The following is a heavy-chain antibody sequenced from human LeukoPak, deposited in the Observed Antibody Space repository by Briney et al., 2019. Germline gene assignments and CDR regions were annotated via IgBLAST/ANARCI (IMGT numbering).Heavy chain of an antibody. CDR1: GFTFSSYA. CDR3: AKGPLISGRFGYFDY. D-gene: IGHD3/OR15-3a*01. CDR2: ISGSGGST. V-gene: IGHV3-23*01. J-gene: IGHJ4*02. Sequence: GGSLRLSCAASGFTFSSYAMSWVRQAPGKGLERVSAISGSGGSTYYADSVKGRFTISRDNSKNTLYLQMNSLRAEDTAVYYCAKGPLISGRFGYFDYWGQGTLVTVSS.